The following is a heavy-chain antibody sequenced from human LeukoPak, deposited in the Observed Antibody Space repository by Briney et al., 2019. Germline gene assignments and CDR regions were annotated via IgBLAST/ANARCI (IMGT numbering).Heavy chain of an antibody. V-gene: IGHV3-21*04. D-gene: IGHD3-22*01. J-gene: IGHJ3*02. Sequence: GGSLRLSCAASGFTFSSYSMNWVRQAPGKGLEWVSSISSSSSYIYYADSVKGRFTISRDNAKNSLYLQMNSLRAEDTAVYYCAKSITMIVVVITGDAFDIWGQGTMVTVSS. CDR3: AKSITMIVVVITGDAFDI. CDR2: ISSSSSYI. CDR1: GFTFSSYS.